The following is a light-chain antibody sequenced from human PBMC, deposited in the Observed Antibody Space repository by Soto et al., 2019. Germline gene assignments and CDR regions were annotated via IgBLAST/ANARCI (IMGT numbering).Light chain of an antibody. CDR3: QQYNNWAPWT. V-gene: IGKV3-15*01. CDR1: QSVSSN. CDR2: GAS. J-gene: IGKJ1*01. Sequence: EIVMTQSPATLSVSPGERATLSCRASQSVSSNLAWYQQNPGQAPRLLIYGASTRATGIPARFSGSGSGTEFTLTISSLQSEDFAVYYCQQYNNWAPWTFGQGTKVEIK.